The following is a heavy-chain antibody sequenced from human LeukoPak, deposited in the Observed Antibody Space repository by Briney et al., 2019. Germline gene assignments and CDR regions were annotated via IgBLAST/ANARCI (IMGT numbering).Heavy chain of an antibody. CDR1: SGSISTYY. V-gene: IGHV4-59*12. CDR3: SVTGQRPYYYYYMDV. CDR2: IHYSGST. J-gene: IGHJ6*03. Sequence: SETLSLTCTVSSGSISTYYWSWIRQPPGKGLEWIGYIHYSGSTNYNPSLKSRVSISVETSKNQFSLNLSSVTAADTAVYYCSVTGQRPYYYYYMDVWGKGTTVTISS. D-gene: IGHD2-21*02.